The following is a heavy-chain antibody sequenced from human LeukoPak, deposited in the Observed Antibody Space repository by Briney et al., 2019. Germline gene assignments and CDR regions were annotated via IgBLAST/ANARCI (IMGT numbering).Heavy chain of an antibody. V-gene: IGHV4-4*02. CDR1: GGSISSSNW. CDR3: ARGYSSGLQVDAFDI. D-gene: IGHD6-19*01. Sequence: SETLSLTCAASGGSISSSNWWSWVRQPPGKGLEWIGEIYHSGSTNYNPSLKSRVTISVDKSKNQFSLKLSSVTAADTAVYYCARGYSSGLQVDAFDIWGQGTMVTVSS. J-gene: IGHJ3*02. CDR2: IYHSGST.